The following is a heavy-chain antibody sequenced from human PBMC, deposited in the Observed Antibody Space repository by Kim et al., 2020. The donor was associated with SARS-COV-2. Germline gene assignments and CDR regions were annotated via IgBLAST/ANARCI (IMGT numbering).Heavy chain of an antibody. CDR3: ARDRSIAATGSTDYYYGMDV. Sequence: GGSLRLSCAASGFTLRNNGIYWVRQAPGKGPESVAVISDDGNTKHYADSVKGRFTISRDNPQNMVYLQMNSLTAEDTAIYFCARDRSIAATGSTDYYYGMDVWGQGTMVTVSS. V-gene: IGHV3-30*03. CDR1: GFTLRNNG. CDR2: ISDDGNTK. J-gene: IGHJ6*02. D-gene: IGHD6-13*01.